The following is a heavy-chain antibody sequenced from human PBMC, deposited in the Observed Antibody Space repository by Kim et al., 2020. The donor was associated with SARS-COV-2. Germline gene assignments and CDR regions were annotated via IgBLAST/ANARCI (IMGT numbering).Heavy chain of an antibody. CDR2: IIPIFGTA. Sequence: SVKVSCKASGGTFSSYAISWVRQAPGQGLEWMGGIIPIFGTANYAQKFQGRVTITADESTSTAYMELSSLRSEDTAVYYCARGWGWNYPSAFDYWGQGTLVTVSS. V-gene: IGHV1-69*13. D-gene: IGHD1-7*01. CDR1: GGTFSSYA. J-gene: IGHJ4*02. CDR3: ARGWGWNYPSAFDY.